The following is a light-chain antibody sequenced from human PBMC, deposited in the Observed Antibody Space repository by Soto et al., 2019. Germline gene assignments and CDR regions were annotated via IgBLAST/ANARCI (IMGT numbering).Light chain of an antibody. CDR2: DAS. Sequence: EIVLTQSPGTLSLYPGERATLSCRASQSVSNSYLARYQQKPGQAPRLLIYDASSRSTGIPDRFSGSGSGTDFTLTISRLEPEDFAVYYCQQYGSSPRTFGQGPKVEIK. J-gene: IGKJ1*01. CDR1: QSVSNSY. CDR3: QQYGSSPRT. V-gene: IGKV3-20*01.